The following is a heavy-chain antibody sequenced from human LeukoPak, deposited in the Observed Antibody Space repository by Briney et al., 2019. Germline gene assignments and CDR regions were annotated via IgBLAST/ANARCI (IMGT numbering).Heavy chain of an antibody. CDR3: ARDGDSPINSGSYYNWFDP. V-gene: IGHV1-69*04. J-gene: IGHJ5*02. D-gene: IGHD3-10*01. CDR2: LIPIFGIA. CDR1: GGTFSSYA. Sequence: SVQVSCQASGGTFSSYAISWVRQAPGQGLEWMGRLIPIFGIANYAQKFQGRVTITADKSTSTAYMELSSLRSEDTAVYYCARDGDSPINSGSYYNWFDPWGQGTLVTVSS.